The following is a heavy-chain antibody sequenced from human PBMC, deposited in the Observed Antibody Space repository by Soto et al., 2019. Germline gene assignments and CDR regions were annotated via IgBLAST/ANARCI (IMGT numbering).Heavy chain of an antibody. V-gene: IGHV1-3*01. D-gene: IGHD3-16*02. CDR2: INAGNGNT. Sequence: ASKQVSCKASGYTFTRYAMHWVRQAPGQRLEWMGWINAGNGNTKYSQKFQGRVTITRDTSASTAYMELSSLRSEDTAVYYCARENYDYVWGSYRHPHYFDYWGQGTLVTVSS. CDR3: ARENYDYVWGSYRHPHYFDY. J-gene: IGHJ4*02. CDR1: GYTFTRYA.